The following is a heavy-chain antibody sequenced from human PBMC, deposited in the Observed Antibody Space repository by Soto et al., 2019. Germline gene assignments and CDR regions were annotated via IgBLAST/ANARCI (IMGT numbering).Heavy chain of an antibody. Sequence: EVQLLESGGGLVQPGGSLRLSCAASGFTFSSYAMSWVRQAPGKGLEWVSAISGSGGSTYYADSVKGRFTISRDNSKNTLYLQMNSLRAEDTAVYYCAKLTSGGLYCSGGSCYSGLIDYWGQGTLVTVSS. J-gene: IGHJ4*02. V-gene: IGHV3-23*01. CDR2: ISGSGGST. D-gene: IGHD2-15*01. CDR1: GFTFSSYA. CDR3: AKLTSGGLYCSGGSCYSGLIDY.